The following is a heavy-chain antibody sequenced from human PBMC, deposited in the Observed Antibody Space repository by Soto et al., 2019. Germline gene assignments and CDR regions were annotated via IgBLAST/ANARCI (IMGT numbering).Heavy chain of an antibody. CDR3: AREWSAFDY. CDR2: MYSSGSV. D-gene: IGHD2-15*01. J-gene: IGHJ4*02. V-gene: IGHV4-59*01. Sequence: QVQLQESGPGLVKPSETLSLTCTVSGGSITPFKWSWIRQSPGKGLEWIGYMYSSGSVNYNPSLKSRVTISMDTSKNQYSLKLISGTAADTAVYYCAREWSAFDYWGQGILVTVSS. CDR1: GGSITPFK.